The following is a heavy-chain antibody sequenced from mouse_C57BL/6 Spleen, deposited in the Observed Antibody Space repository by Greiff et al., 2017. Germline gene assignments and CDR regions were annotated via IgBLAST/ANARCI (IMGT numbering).Heavy chain of an antibody. Sequence: EVKVVESGEGLVKPGGSLKLSCAASGFTFSSYAMSWVRQTPEKRLEWVAYISSGGDYIYYADTVKGRFTISRDNARNTLYLQMSSLKSEDTAMYYCTRAYDYDVGAWFAYWGQGTLVTVSA. D-gene: IGHD2-4*01. CDR1: GFTFSSYA. J-gene: IGHJ3*01. V-gene: IGHV5-9-1*02. CDR2: ISSGGDYI. CDR3: TRAYDYDVGAWFAY.